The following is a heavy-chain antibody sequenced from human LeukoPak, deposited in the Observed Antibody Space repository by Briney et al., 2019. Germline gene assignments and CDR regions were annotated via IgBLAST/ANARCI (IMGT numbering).Heavy chain of an antibody. CDR1: GFTFSDYY. Sequence: GGSLRLSCAASGFTFSDYYMTWIRQAPGKGLEWVSYISSSGSTIYYADSVKGRFTISRDNAKNSLYLQMNSLRAEDTAVYYCAKDRGYCSSTSCSFADFDYWGQGTLVTVSS. CDR3: AKDRGYCSSTSCSFADFDY. CDR2: ISSSGSTI. V-gene: IGHV3-11*01. J-gene: IGHJ4*02. D-gene: IGHD2-2*01.